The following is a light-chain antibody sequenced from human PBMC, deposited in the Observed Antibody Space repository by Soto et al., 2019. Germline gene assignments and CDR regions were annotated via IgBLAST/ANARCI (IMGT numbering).Light chain of an antibody. J-gene: IGLJ3*02. V-gene: IGLV1-40*01. CDR3: QSYDSSLSGWV. CDR2: GNS. Sequence: QSVLTQPPSVSGAPGQRVTISCTGSSSNIGAGYDVHWYQQLPGTAPKLLIYGNSNRPSGVPDRFSGSKSGTSASLAITGRQAEDAADYSCQSYDSSLSGWVFGGGTKLTVL. CDR1: SSNIGAGYD.